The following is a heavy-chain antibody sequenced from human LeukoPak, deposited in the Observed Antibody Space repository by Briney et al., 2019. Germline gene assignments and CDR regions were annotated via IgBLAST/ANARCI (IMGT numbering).Heavy chain of an antibody. V-gene: IGHV1-69*13. CDR1: RGTFSSYA. CDR2: IIPIIDTA. J-gene: IGHJ6*03. D-gene: IGHD1-1*01. Sequence: SVKVSCKDSRGTFSSYAITWVRQAPGPGREWMGGIIPIIDTASFAHTFQGRVTLTADESTSTAYMELSSLRSEDTAVYYCARTRTRGDYYYYYMDVWGKGTTVTVSS. CDR3: ARTRTRGDYYYYYMDV.